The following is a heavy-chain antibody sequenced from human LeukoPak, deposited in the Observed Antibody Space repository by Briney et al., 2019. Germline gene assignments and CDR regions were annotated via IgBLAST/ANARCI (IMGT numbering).Heavy chain of an antibody. CDR2: ISSSSSYI. CDR3: ARAPAAAAFGI. CDR1: GFTFSSYS. Sequence: PGGSLRLPCAASGFTFSSYSMNWVRQAPGKGLEWVSSISSSSSYIYYADSVKGRFTISRDNAKNSLYLQMNSLRAEDTAVYYCARAPAAAAFGIWGQGTMVTVSS. D-gene: IGHD6-13*01. V-gene: IGHV3-21*01. J-gene: IGHJ3*02.